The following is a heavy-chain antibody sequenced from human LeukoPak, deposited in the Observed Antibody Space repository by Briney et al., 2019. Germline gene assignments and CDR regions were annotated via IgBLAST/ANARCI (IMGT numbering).Heavy chain of an antibody. D-gene: IGHD2-8*01. CDR2: INPNSGGT. V-gene: IGHV1-2*02. J-gene: IGHJ4*02. CDR3: ARAGYCTNGVCYKRGGIDY. Sequence: ASVKVSCKASGYTFTDYYLHWVRQAPGQGLGWMGWINPNSGGTNYAQKFQGRVTMTRDTSISTAYMELSRLRSDDTAVYYCARAGYCTNGVCYKRGGIDYWGQGTLVTVSS. CDR1: GYTFTDYY.